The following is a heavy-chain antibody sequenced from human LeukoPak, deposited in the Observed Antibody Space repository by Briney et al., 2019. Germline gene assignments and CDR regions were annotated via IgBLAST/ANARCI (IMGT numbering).Heavy chain of an antibody. CDR1: GFTFNNFW. CDR2: INQDGSEK. V-gene: IGHV3-7*01. J-gene: IGHJ4*02. D-gene: IGHD6-6*01. CDR3: ARSKGFSSSFRYYFDY. Sequence: GGSLRLSCAASGFTFNNFWINWVRQAPGKGLEWVANINQDGSEKYYVDSVKGRFTISRDNTKNSMFLQMNSLRAEDTAVYYCARSKGFSSSFRYYFDYWGRGTLVTASS.